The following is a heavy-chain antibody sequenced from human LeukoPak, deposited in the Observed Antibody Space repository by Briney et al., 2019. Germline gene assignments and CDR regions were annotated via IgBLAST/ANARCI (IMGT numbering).Heavy chain of an antibody. CDR1: GGSVSSDSYY. CDR3: AGASNPTFFDH. J-gene: IGHJ4*02. CDR2: ISYSGTT. V-gene: IGHV4-61*01. Sequence: PSETLSHTCPVSGGSVSSDSYYWSWIRQPPGKGLEWIGHISYSGTTNYNPSLTSRVIISIDISQNQFSRWLSAVTAADTAVYYCAGASNPTFFDHWGQGPLATVSS.